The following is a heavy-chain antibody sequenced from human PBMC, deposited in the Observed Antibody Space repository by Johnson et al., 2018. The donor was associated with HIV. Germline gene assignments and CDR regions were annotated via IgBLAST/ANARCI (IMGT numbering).Heavy chain of an antibody. V-gene: IGHV3-7*05. J-gene: IGHJ3*02. CDR3: ARESLDAFDI. CDR2: IKQDGSEQ. Sequence: VQLVESGGGLLQPGGPLRLSCSASRFTFSRYWMSWVRQAPGKGLEWVANIKQDGSEQYYVDSVKGRFTISRDNAKNSLYLQMNSLRAEDTAVYYCARESLDAFDIWGQGTMVTVSS. CDR1: RFTFSRYW.